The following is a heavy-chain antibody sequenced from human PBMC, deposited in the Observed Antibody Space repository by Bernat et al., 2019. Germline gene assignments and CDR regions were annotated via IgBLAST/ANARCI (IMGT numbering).Heavy chain of an antibody. J-gene: IGHJ4*02. Sequence: EVQLLESGGGLVQPGGSLRLSCAASGFTFNSYSMNWVRQAPGKGLEWISYISSGSGTIYYADSVKGRFTISRDNAKNSLYLQMNRLRDEDTAVYYCAKELSGSYALWGQGTLVTVSS. CDR3: AKELSGSYAL. V-gene: IGHV3-48*02. CDR1: GFTFNSYS. CDR2: ISSGSGTI. D-gene: IGHD1-26*01.